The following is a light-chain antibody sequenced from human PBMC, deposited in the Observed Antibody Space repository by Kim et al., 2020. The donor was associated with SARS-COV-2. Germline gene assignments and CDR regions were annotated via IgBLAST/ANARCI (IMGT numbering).Light chain of an antibody. V-gene: IGLV4-69*01. J-gene: IGLJ3*02. CDR3: QTWDTGIRV. CDR2: LNYDGSH. CDR1: SGHSRYA. Sequence: QLALTQSPSASASLGASVKVTCTLSSGHSRYAIAWHQQQPEKGPRFLMKLNYDGSHTKGDGIPDRFSGSSSGAERYLTISSLQSEDEADYYCQTWDTGIRVFGGGTQLTVL.